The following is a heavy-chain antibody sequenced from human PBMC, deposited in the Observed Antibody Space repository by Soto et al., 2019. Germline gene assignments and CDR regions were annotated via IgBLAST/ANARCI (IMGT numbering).Heavy chain of an antibody. CDR3: ARREYSSPSAGYYYYYGMDV. Sequence: GESLKISCKGSGYSFTSYWISWVRQMPGKGLEWMGRIDPSDSYTNYSPSFQGHVTISADKSISTAYLQWSSLKASDTAMYYCARREYSSPSAGYYYYYGMDVWGPGTTVTVSS. D-gene: IGHD6-6*01. CDR1: GYSFTSYW. V-gene: IGHV5-10-1*01. CDR2: IDPSDSYT. J-gene: IGHJ6*02.